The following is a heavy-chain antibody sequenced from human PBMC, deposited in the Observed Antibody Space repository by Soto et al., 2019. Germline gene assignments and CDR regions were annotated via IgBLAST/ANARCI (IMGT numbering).Heavy chain of an antibody. V-gene: IGHV3-23*01. CDR2: ISGSGGST. Sequence: GGSLRLSCAASGFTFSSYAMSWVRQAPGKGLEWVSAISGSGGSTYYADSVKGRFTISRDNSKNTLYLQMNSLRAEDTAVYYCAKDGWQQLVWGSMGSDYWGQGTLVTVSS. J-gene: IGHJ4*02. CDR1: GFTFSSYA. CDR3: AKDGWQQLVWGSMGSDY. D-gene: IGHD6-13*01.